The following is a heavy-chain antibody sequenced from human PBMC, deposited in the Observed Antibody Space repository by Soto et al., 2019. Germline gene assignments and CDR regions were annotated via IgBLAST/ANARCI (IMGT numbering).Heavy chain of an antibody. Sequence: GGSLRLSCAASGFTFSSYSMNWVRQAPGKGLEWVSSISSSSYIYYADSVKGRFTISRDNAKNSLYLQMNSLRAEDTAVYYCARDLIAAAVLFDYWGQGTLVTVSS. CDR1: GFTFSSYS. J-gene: IGHJ4*02. D-gene: IGHD6-13*01. CDR2: ISSSSYI. V-gene: IGHV3-21*01. CDR3: ARDLIAAAVLFDY.